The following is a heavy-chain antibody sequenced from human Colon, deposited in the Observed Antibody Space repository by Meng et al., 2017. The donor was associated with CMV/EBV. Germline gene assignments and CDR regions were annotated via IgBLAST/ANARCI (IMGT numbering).Heavy chain of an antibody. J-gene: IGHJ6*02. CDR1: GVSFNAYG. V-gene: IGHV3-23*01. Sequence: GGSLRLSCAGSGVSFNAYGMNWVRQAPGKGPEWVSSISASGSKTYYAESVKDRFTISRDSSKNTLYLQMNSLRAEDTAVYYCARDVWRAGVYAMDVWGQGITVTVSS. D-gene: IGHD2/OR15-2a*01. CDR2: ISASGSKT. CDR3: ARDVWRAGVYAMDV.